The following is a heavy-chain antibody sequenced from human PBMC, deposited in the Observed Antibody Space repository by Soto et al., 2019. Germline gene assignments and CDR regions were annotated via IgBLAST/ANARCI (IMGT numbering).Heavy chain of an antibody. CDR3: ATSMRHTLDP. V-gene: IGHV3-7*01. J-gene: IGHJ5*02. CDR1: GFTFGIHW. Sequence: EVQVVESGGGLVQPAGSLRLSCTASGFTFGIHWMSWVRQVPGKGLEWVANINQDGSDKYYVDSVKGRFIISRDNAKDSVYLQMNSLRVEDTAVYYCATSMRHTLDPWGQGTLVTVS. CDR2: INQDGSDK. D-gene: IGHD2-21*01.